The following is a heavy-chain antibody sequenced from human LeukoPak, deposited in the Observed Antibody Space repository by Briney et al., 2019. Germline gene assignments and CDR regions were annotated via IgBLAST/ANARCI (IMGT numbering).Heavy chain of an antibody. J-gene: IGHJ5*02. D-gene: IGHD2-15*01. CDR2: IYHSGST. Sequence: PSETLSLTCIVSGGSISGYYWSWIRQPPGKGLEWIGYIYHSGSTNYNPSLKSRVTISLDTSKNQFSLSLSSVTAADTAVYYCARRRCSGGSCYSFEYNWFDPWGQGTPVTVSS. V-gene: IGHV4-59*08. CDR1: GGSISGYY. CDR3: ARRRCSGGSCYSFEYNWFDP.